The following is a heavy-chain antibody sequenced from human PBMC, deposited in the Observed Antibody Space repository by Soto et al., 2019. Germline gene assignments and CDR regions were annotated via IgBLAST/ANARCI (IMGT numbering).Heavy chain of an antibody. J-gene: IGHJ3*02. Sequence: VASVKVSCKASGYTFTSYGISWVRQAPGQGLEWMGWISAYNGNTNYAQKLQGRATMTTDTSTSTAYMELRSLRSDDTAVYYCASPLSGSSGWPHAFDIWGQGTMVTVSS. CDR1: GYTFTSYG. V-gene: IGHV1-18*01. D-gene: IGHD6-19*01. CDR2: ISAYNGNT. CDR3: ASPLSGSSGWPHAFDI.